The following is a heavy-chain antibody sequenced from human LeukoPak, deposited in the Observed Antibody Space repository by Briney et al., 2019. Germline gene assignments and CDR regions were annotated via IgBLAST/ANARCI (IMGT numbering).Heavy chain of an antibody. CDR2: ISSSSNYI. D-gene: IGHD3-10*01. J-gene: IGHJ4*02. CDR3: ASGGLRTGFDY. Sequence: GGSLRLSCAASGFTFSSYTMNWVRQAPGKGLEWVSSISSSSNYIYYPDSMKGRFGISRDNVKKSLSLQVNSLRAEDTAVYFCASGGLRTGFDYWGQGTLVTVSS. CDR1: GFTFSSYT. V-gene: IGHV3-21*01.